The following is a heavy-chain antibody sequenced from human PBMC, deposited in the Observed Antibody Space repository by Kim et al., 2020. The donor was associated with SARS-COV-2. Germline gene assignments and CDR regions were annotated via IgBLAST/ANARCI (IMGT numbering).Heavy chain of an antibody. CDR3: ARPIQGANYRNFDY. Sequence: GGSLRLSCAASGFTFSSSSMNWVRQAPGKGLEWVSTISGSGGSTYYADSVKGRFTISRDNSKNTLHLQMNSLRADDTAVYYCARPIQGANYRNFDYWGQGTLVTVSS. V-gene: IGHV3-23*01. CDR2: ISGSGGST. J-gene: IGHJ4*02. D-gene: IGHD1-7*01. CDR1: GFTFSSSS.